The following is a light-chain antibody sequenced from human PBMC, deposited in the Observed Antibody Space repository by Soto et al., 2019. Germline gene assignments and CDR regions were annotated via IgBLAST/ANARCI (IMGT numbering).Light chain of an antibody. CDR1: QSVSSN. V-gene: IGKV3-11*01. CDR2: DAS. J-gene: IGKJ4*01. CDR3: QQHSDWPLT. Sequence: EIVLIQSPATLSLSPGERATLSCRASQSVSSNLDWYQQNPGQAPRLLIFDASNRATGIPARFSGSGSGTDFTLTISSLEPEDFAVYYCQQHSDWPLTFGGGTKVEIK.